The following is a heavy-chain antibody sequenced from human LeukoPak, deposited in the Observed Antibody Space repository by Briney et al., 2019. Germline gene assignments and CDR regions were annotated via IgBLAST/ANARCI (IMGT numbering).Heavy chain of an antibody. D-gene: IGHD2-8*01. J-gene: IGHJ4*02. CDR1: GYSISGGFY. Sequence: PSETLSLTCTVSGYSISGGFYWDWIRQPPGKGLEWIGSIYHSGSSYYNPSLKSRVTISVDTSKNQFSLKLSSVTAADTAVYYCARDRMGYYFDYWGQGTLVTVSS. V-gene: IGHV4-38-2*02. CDR3: ARDRMGYYFDY. CDR2: IYHSGSS.